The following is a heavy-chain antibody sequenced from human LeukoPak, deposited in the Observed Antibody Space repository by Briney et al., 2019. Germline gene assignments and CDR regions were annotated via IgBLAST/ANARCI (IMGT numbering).Heavy chain of an antibody. Sequence: KASETLSLTCTVSGGSISSYYWSWIRQPPGKGLEWIGYIYYSGSTNYNPSLKSRVTIPVDTSKNQFSLKLGSVTAADTAVYYCARSIVGVKDNWFDPWGQGTLVTVSS. J-gene: IGHJ5*02. CDR1: GGSISSYY. V-gene: IGHV4-59*08. CDR2: IYYSGST. D-gene: IGHD1-26*01. CDR3: ARSIVGVKDNWFDP.